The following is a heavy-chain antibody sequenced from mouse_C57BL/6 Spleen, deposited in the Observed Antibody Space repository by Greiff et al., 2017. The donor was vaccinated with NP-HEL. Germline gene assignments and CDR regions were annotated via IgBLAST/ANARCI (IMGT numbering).Heavy chain of an antibody. CDR3: ARGKNYYGSSPWFAY. Sequence: EVQVVESEGGLVQPGSSMKLSCTASGFTFSDYYMAWVRQVPEKGLEWVANINYDGSSTYYLDSLKSRFIISRDNAKNILYLQMSSLKSEDTATYYCARGKNYYGSSPWFAYWGQGTLVTVSA. CDR2: INYDGSST. D-gene: IGHD1-1*01. J-gene: IGHJ3*01. CDR1: GFTFSDYY. V-gene: IGHV5-16*01.